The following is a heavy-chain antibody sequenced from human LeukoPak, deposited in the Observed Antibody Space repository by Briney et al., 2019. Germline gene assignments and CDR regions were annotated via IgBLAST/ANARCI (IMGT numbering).Heavy chain of an antibody. CDR1: GGSISSYY. J-gene: IGHJ6*03. Sequence: PSATQSLTCTVSGGSISSYYWSWIRQPAGKRLEWIGRIYTSGSTNYNPSLESRVTMSVDTSENQFSLKLSSVTAADTAVYYCARGLARSNYYYMDVWGKGTTVTVSS. V-gene: IGHV4-4*07. CDR2: IYTSGST. D-gene: IGHD2-15*01. CDR3: ARGLARSNYYYMDV.